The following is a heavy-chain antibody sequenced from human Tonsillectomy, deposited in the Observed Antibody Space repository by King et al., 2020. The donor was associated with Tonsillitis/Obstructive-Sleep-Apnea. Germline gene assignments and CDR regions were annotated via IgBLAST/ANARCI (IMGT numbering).Heavy chain of an antibody. J-gene: IGHJ5*02. CDR3: ARGGNCSSTSCYRDNWFDP. CDR2: IYYSGST. CDR1: GGSVSSGSYY. V-gene: IGHV4-61*01. D-gene: IGHD2-2*01. Sequence: VQLQESGPGLVKPSETLSLTCTVSGGSVSSGSYYWSWIRQPPGKGLEWIGYIYYSGSTNYNPSLKSRVTISVDTSKNQFSLKLSSVTAADTAVYYCARGGNCSSTSCYRDNWFDPWGQGTLVTVSS.